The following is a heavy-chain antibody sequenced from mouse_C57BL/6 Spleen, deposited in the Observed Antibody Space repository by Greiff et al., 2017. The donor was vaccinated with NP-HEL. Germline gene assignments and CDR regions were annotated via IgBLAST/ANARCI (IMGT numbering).Heavy chain of an antibody. Sequence: VQLQQPGAELVKPGASVKLSCKASGYTFTSYWMHWVKQRPGQGLEWIGMIHPNSGSTNYNEKFKSKATLTVDKSSSTAYMQLSSLTSEDSAVYYCAREVSTMIKRVFDYWGQGTTLTVSS. CDR1: GYTFTSYW. D-gene: IGHD2-4*01. CDR2: IHPNSGST. CDR3: AREVSTMIKRVFDY. J-gene: IGHJ2*01. V-gene: IGHV1-64*01.